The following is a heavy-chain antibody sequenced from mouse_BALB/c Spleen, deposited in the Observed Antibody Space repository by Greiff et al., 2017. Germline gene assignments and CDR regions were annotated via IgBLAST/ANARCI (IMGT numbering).Heavy chain of an antibody. D-gene: IGHD2-1*01. J-gene: IGHJ3*01. Sequence: QVQLKQSGAELVRPGASVKMSCKASGYTFTSYNMHWVKQTPGQGLEWIGYIYPGNGGTNYNQKFKGQATLTADTSSSTAYMQISSLTSEDSAVYVCAREGYYGNCGFAYWGQGTLVTVSA. CDR1: GYTFTSYN. CDR3: AREGYYGNCGFAY. V-gene: IGHV1-12*01. CDR2: IYPGNGGT.